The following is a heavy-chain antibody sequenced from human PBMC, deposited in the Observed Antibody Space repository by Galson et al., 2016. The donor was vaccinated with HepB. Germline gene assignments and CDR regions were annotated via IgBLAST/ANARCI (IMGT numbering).Heavy chain of an antibody. D-gene: IGHD2-15*01. V-gene: IGHV3-7*01. Sequence: SLRLSCAASGFTISNLWMNWVRQAPGKGLEWVANIKQDGSQENYVDSVKGRFTISRDNAKNSLYLQMNSLRVEDTAVYYCLADTYDFELWGQGTMVSVSS. CDR3: LADTYDFEL. J-gene: IGHJ3*01. CDR1: GFTISNLW. CDR2: IKQDGSQE.